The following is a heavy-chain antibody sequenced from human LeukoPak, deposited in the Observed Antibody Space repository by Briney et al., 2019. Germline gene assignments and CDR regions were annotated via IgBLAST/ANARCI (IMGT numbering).Heavy chain of an antibody. CDR2: MNPNSGNT. D-gene: IGHD6-13*01. Sequence: ASVKVSCKASGYTFNNYDINWVRQATGQGLEWMGWMNPNSGNTGYAQKFQGRVTITRNTSISTAYMELSSLRSEDTAVYYCARGVSESSSWYVYYYSYMDVWAKGPRSPSP. J-gene: IGHJ6*03. V-gene: IGHV1-8*03. CDR3: ARGVSESSSWYVYYYSYMDV. CDR1: GYTFNNYD.